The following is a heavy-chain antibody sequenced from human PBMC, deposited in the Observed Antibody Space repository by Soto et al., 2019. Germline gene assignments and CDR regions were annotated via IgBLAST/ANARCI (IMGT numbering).Heavy chain of an antibody. Sequence: VASVKVSCKASGYTFTSYGISWVRQAPGQGLEWMGWISAYNGNTNYAQKLQGRVTMTTDTSTSTAYMELRSLRSDDTAVYYCARGVGYYYDSSAIQMGLDYYGMDVWGQGTTVTVS. V-gene: IGHV1-18*01. D-gene: IGHD3-22*01. J-gene: IGHJ6*02. CDR1: GYTFTSYG. CDR3: ARGVGYYYDSSAIQMGLDYYGMDV. CDR2: ISAYNGNT.